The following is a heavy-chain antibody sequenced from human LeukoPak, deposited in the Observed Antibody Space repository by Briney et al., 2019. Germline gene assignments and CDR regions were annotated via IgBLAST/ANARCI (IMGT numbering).Heavy chain of an antibody. CDR3: AKDWFGELLYFDY. CDR1: GFTFDDFG. CDR2: ISGSGGST. Sequence: PGGSLRLSCAASGFTFDDFGMGWVRQAPGKGLEWVSAISGSGGSTYYADSVKGRFTISRDNSKNTLYLQMNSLRVEDTAVYYCAKDWFGELLYFDYWGQGTLVTVSS. J-gene: IGHJ4*02. V-gene: IGHV3-23*01. D-gene: IGHD3-10*01.